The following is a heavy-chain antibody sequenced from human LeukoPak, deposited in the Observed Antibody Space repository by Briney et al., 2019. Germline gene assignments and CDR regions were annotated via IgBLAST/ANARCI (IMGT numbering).Heavy chain of an antibody. CDR3: ARQYCSSTSCSENWFDP. CDR2: ISAYNGNT. V-gene: IGHV1-18*01. CDR1: GYTFTSYG. Sequence: ASVKVSYKASGYTFTSYGISWVRQAPGQGLEWMGWISAYNGNTNYAQKLQGRVTMTTDTSTSTAYMELRSLRSDDTAVYYCARQYCSSTSCSENWFDPWGQGTLVTVSS. J-gene: IGHJ5*02. D-gene: IGHD2-2*01.